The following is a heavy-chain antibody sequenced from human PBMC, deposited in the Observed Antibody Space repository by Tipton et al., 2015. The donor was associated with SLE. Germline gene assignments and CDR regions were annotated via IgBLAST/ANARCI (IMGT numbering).Heavy chain of an antibody. V-gene: IGHV3-7*04. CDR3: ARGPTATGLGFDP. Sequence: SLRLSCVASGFIFSPYSMTWVRQAPGKGLEWVATMNRDGSETHYVDSVKGRFTISRDNTNNSLYLQMNSLRGDDMAVYYCARGPTATGLGFDPWGRGTLVTVSS. J-gene: IGHJ5*02. D-gene: IGHD4-17*01. CDR1: GFIFSPYS. CDR2: MNRDGSET.